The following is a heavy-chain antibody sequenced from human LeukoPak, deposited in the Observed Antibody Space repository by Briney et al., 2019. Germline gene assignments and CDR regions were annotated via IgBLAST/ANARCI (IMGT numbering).Heavy chain of an antibody. V-gene: IGHV3-30*03. CDR3: ARGYYGSGDAFDI. CDR1: GFTFSSYG. Sequence: PGGSLRLSCAASGFTFSSYGMHWVRQAPGKGLEWVAVISYDGSNKYYADSVKGRFTISRDNAKNSLYLQMNSLRAEDMAVYYCARGYYGSGDAFDIWGQGTMVTVSS. J-gene: IGHJ3*02. CDR2: ISYDGSNK. D-gene: IGHD3-10*01.